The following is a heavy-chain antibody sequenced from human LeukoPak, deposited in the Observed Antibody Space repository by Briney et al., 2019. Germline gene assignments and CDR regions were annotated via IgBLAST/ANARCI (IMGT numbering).Heavy chain of an antibody. CDR1: GFTSSPYS. D-gene: IGHD1-26*01. J-gene: IGHJ6*03. CDR3: ARAYSGTYGLGYYYMDV. Sequence: GGSLRLSCAASGFTSSPYSMNGVRRAPGKGLEGVSSISSSSSYIYYADSVKGRFTISRDNAKNSLYLQMNSLRAEDTAVYYCARAYSGTYGLGYYYMDVWGKGTTVTISS. V-gene: IGHV3-21*01. CDR2: ISSSSSYI.